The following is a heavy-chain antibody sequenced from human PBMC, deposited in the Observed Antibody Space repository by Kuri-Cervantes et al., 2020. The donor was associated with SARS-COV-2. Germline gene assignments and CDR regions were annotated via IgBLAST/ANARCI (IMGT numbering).Heavy chain of an antibody. CDR1: GGSISSSSYY. V-gene: IGHV4-39*01. CDR2: IYYSGST. CDR3: ASQTMSSITIFGVVITKNWFDP. D-gene: IGHD3-3*01. Sequence: GSLRLSCTVSGGSISSSSYYWGWIRQPPGKGLEWIGSIYYSGSTYYNPSLKSRVTISVDTSKNQFSLKLRSVTAADTAVYYCASQTMSSITIFGVVITKNWFDPWGQGTMVTVSS. J-gene: IGHJ5*02.